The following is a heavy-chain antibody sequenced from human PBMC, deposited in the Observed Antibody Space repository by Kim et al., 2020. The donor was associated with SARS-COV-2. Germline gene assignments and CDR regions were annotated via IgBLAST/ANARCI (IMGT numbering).Heavy chain of an antibody. CDR3: ASLRRQQLVRSYYYYGMDV. V-gene: IGHV4-34*01. D-gene: IGHD6-13*01. J-gene: IGHJ6*02. CDR2: INHSGST. CDR1: GGSFSGYY. Sequence: SETLSLTCAVYGGSFSGYYWSWIRQPPGKGLEWIGEINHSGSTNYNPSLKSRVTISVDTSKNQFSLKLSSVTAADTAVYYCASLRRQQLVRSYYYYGMDVWGQGTTVTVAS.